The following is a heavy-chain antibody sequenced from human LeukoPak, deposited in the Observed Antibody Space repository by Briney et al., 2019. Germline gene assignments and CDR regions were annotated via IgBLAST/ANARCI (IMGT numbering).Heavy chain of an antibody. CDR1: GGSLSGYY. V-gene: IGHV4-34*01. Sequence: SETLSLTCAVYGGSLSGYYWSWIRQPPGKGLEWIGEINHSGSTNYNPSLKSRVTISVDTSKNQFSRKLSSVTAADTAVYYCARAVVVDRLIDYWGQGTLVTVSS. CDR3: ARAVVVDRLIDY. CDR2: INHSGST. J-gene: IGHJ4*02. D-gene: IGHD2-15*01.